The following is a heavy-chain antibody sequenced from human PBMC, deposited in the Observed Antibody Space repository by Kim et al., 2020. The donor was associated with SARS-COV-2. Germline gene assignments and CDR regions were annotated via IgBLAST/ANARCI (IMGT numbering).Heavy chain of an antibody. Sequence: SVKVSCKASGGTFSSYAISWVRQAPGQGLEWMGGIIPIFGTANYAQKFQGRVTITADESTSTAYMELSSLRSEDTAVYYCARVPYSGSYSGPWGQGTLVTVSS. J-gene: IGHJ4*02. D-gene: IGHD1-26*01. V-gene: IGHV1-69*13. CDR2: IIPIFGTA. CDR3: ARVPYSGSYSGP. CDR1: GGTFSSYA.